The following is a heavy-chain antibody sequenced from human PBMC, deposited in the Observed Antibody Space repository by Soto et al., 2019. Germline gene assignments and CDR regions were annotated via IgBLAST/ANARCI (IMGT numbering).Heavy chain of an antibody. V-gene: IGHV3-23*01. J-gene: IGHJ5*02. CDR2: ISGSGGST. D-gene: IGHD3-22*01. CDR1: GFTFSSYA. CDR3: AKGRNYYDSSGYPHNWFDP. Sequence: GGSLRLSCAASGFTFSSYAMSWVRQAPGKGLEWVSAISGSGGSTYYADSVKGRLTISRDNSKNTLYLQMNSLRAEDTAVYYCAKGRNYYDSSGYPHNWFDPWGQGTLVTVSS.